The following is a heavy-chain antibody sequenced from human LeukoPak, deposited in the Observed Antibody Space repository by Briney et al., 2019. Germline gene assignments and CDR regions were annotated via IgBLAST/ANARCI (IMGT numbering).Heavy chain of an antibody. Sequence: GGTLRLSCAASGFTFSDYYMSWIRQAPGKGLERVSYISSSGSTIYYADSVKGRLTISSDNAKNSLYLKMNSLRAEDTAVYYCARVRMVRGAHFDYWGQGTLVTVSS. J-gene: IGHJ4*02. V-gene: IGHV3-11*01. CDR1: GFTFSDYY. D-gene: IGHD3-10*01. CDR2: ISSSGSTI. CDR3: ARVRMVRGAHFDY.